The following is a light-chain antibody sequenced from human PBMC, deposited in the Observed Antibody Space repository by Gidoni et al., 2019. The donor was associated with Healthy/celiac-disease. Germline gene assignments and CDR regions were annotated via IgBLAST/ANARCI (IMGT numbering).Light chain of an antibody. Sequence: DIVMTQSPDSLSVSLGARATINCKSSQSVLYSSNNKNYLAWYQQKPGQPPKLLIYWASTRESGVPDRFSGSGSGTDFTLTISSLQAEDVAVYYCQQYYSTRYTFXXXTKLEIK. CDR3: QQYYSTRYT. CDR2: WAS. V-gene: IGKV4-1*01. CDR1: QSVLYSSNNKNY. J-gene: IGKJ2*01.